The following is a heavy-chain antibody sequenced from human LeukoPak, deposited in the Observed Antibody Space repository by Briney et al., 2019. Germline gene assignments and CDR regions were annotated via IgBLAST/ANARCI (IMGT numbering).Heavy chain of an antibody. CDR1: GFMFHDYA. J-gene: IGHJ4*02. CDR2: IQQDGSEK. CDR3: ARDRGFSYGIDF. Sequence: GGSLRLSCAAPGFMFHDYAIHWVRQAPGKGLEWVANIQQDGSEKYYVDSVKGRFTISRDNAKKSLFLQVSSLRGEDTAVYYCARDRGFSYGIDFWGQGTLVTVSS. V-gene: IGHV3-7*04. D-gene: IGHD5-18*01.